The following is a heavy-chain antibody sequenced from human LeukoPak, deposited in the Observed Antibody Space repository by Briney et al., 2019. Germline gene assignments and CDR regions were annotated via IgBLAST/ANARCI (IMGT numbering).Heavy chain of an antibody. J-gene: IGHJ4*02. Sequence: SETLSLTCTVSGASFDSDDQYWNWIRQSPGKGLEWIGSIHPSGMLYNNPSLESRVTMSRDTSKSQFSLNLNSVTASDTAVYFCSRGLDSRKLGYWGQGILVTVSS. D-gene: IGHD3-22*01. CDR2: IHPSGML. CDR1: GASFDSDDQY. CDR3: SRGLDSRKLGY. V-gene: IGHV4-31*03.